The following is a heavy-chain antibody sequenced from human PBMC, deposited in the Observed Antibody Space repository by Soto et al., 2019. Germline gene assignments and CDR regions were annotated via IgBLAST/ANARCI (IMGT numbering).Heavy chain of an antibody. CDR3: ARGLRGISFYGMDV. V-gene: IGHV3-33*01. D-gene: IGHD3-16*01. CDR2: IWYDGSNK. J-gene: IGHJ6*02. CDR1: GFTFSLYG. Sequence: QVQLVESGGGVVQPGRPLRLSCAASGFTFSLYGMHWVRQAPGKGLEWVAVIWYDGSNKFYADSVKGRFTISRDNSKNTLYLQMNSLRDEDTAVYYCARGLRGISFYGMDVWGQGTTVIVSS.